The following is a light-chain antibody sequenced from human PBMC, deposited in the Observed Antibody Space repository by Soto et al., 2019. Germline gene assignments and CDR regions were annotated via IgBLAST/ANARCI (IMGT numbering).Light chain of an antibody. V-gene: IGKV3-20*01. CDR2: SVF. CDR3: QQYDSSPWT. Sequence: DIVLTQSPGTLSLSPGERATLSCRASQSVRSKLAWYQQKPGQAPRLLIYSVFSRAPGIPDRFSGSESGTDFTLSISRLEPEDFAVYYCQQYDSSPWTFGQGTKVDIK. J-gene: IGKJ1*01. CDR1: QSVRSK.